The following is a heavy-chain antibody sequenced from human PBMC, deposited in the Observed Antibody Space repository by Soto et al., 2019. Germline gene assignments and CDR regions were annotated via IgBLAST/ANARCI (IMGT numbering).Heavy chain of an antibody. CDR3: ARLKGITMVRGVMAPDYYYMDV. J-gene: IGHJ6*03. Sequence: PGESLKISCKGSGYSFTSYWIGWVRQMPGKGLEWMGIIYPGDSDTRYSPSFQGQVTISADKSISTAYLQWSSLKASDTAMYYCARLKGITMVRGVMAPDYYYMDVWGTGTTVTAP. CDR2: IYPGDSDT. CDR1: GYSFTSYW. D-gene: IGHD3-10*01. V-gene: IGHV5-51*01.